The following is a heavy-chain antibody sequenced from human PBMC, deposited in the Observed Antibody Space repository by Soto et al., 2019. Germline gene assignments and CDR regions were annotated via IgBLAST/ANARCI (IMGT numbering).Heavy chain of an antibody. CDR2: LNPKDSFA. J-gene: IGHJ4*01. D-gene: IGHD3-10*01. Sequence: GEALKISCKASGFIFTSYWLSWVRQMPGKGLELMVMLNPKDSFANYRPSFRGHVTISPYTSVTTAYLKWSSMKASDTAIYYCARHKSGGASYPFHXWGHGTLFTLSX. V-gene: IGHV5-10-1*01. CDR3: ARHKSGGASYPFHX. CDR1: GFIFTSYW.